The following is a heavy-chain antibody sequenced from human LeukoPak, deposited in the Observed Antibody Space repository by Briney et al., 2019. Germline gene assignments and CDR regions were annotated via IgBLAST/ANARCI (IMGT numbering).Heavy chain of an antibody. V-gene: IGHV3-23*01. D-gene: IGHD3-22*01. CDR1: GFTFSSYA. J-gene: IGHJ4*02. CDR3: AKMSRPIVVVTYYFDY. Sequence: GGSLRLSCAASGFTFSSYAMSWVRQAPGKGLEWVSAISGSGGSTYYADSVKGRFTISRDNSKNTLYLQMNSLRAEDTAVYYCAKMSRPIVVVTYYFDYWGQGTLVTVSS. CDR2: ISGSGGST.